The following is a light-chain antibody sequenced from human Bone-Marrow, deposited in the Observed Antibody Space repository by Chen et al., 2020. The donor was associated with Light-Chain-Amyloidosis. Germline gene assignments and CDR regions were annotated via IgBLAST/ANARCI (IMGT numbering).Light chain of an antibody. CDR3: SSYTITNTLV. V-gene: IGLV2-14*01. Sequence: SALTQPASVSGSPGHSITISSTRTSSDVGGDNHVSWYQQHPDKAPKLMIYEVTNRPSWVPDRFSGSKSDNTASLTISGLQTEDEADYFCSSYTITNTLVFGSGTRVTVL. CDR2: EVT. CDR1: SSDVGGDNH. J-gene: IGLJ1*01.